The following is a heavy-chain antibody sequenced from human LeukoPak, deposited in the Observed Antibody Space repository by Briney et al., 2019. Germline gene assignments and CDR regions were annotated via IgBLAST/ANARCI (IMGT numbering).Heavy chain of an antibody. J-gene: IGHJ4*02. CDR1: GGSIGLYY. CDR2: IFHTGST. Sequence: PSETLSLTCTVSGGSIGLYYWAWIRQPPGKGLEWIGYIFHTGSTNYNPSLKSRLTISVDTSRNQFSLKLTSVTAADTAVYYCARLKTWGGTQPYDYWGQGTLVTVSS. CDR3: ARLKTWGGTQPYDY. V-gene: IGHV4-59*08. D-gene: IGHD2-21*01.